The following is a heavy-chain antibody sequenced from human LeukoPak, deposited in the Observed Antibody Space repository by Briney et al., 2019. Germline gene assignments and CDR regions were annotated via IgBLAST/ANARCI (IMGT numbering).Heavy chain of an antibody. D-gene: IGHD6-13*01. Sequence: GGSLRLSCAASGFTSSSFGMSWVRQAPGKGLEWVSVIYSGGSTYYADSVKGRFTISRDNSKNTLYLQMNSLRAEDTAVYYCAREAGQQPGQNYFDYWGQGTLVTVSS. J-gene: IGHJ4*02. CDR1: GFTSSSFG. CDR3: AREAGQQPGQNYFDY. V-gene: IGHV3-53*01. CDR2: IYSGGST.